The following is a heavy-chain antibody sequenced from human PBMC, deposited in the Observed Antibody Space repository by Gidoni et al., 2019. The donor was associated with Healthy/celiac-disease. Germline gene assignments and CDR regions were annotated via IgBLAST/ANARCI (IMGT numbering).Heavy chain of an antibody. J-gene: IGHJ4*02. D-gene: IGHD3-10*01. CDR1: GFPFGYYA. CDR3: TRDGLWFGEFQTYYFDY. Sequence: EVQLVESGGGLVQPGRSLRLSCTASGFPFGYYALSWFRPAPGKGLEWVGFIRSKAYGGTTEYAASVKGRFTISRDDSKSIAYLQMNSLKTEDTAVYYCTRDGLWFGEFQTYYFDYWGQGTLVTVSS. CDR2: IRSKAYGGTT. V-gene: IGHV3-49*03.